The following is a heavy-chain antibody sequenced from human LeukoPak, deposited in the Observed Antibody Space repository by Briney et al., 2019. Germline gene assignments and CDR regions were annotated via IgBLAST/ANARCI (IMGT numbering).Heavy chain of an antibody. Sequence: SVKVSCKASGGTFSSYAISWVRQAPGQGLEWMGGIIPIFGTANYAQKFQGRVTITADESTSTAYMELSSLRSEDTAVYYCARDLPLLRYFNWFDPWGQGTLVTVSS. CDR3: ARDLPLLRYFNWFDP. CDR2: IIPIFGTA. CDR1: GGTFSSYA. J-gene: IGHJ5*02. D-gene: IGHD3-9*01. V-gene: IGHV1-69*13.